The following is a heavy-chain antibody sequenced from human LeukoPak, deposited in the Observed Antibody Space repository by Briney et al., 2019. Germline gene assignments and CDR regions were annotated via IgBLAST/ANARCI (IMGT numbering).Heavy chain of an antibody. CDR1: GGSFSGYY. CDR3: ARGRYSYGSKFFDY. D-gene: IGHD5-18*01. CDR2: INHSGST. V-gene: IGHV4-34*01. J-gene: IGHJ4*02. Sequence: SETLSLTCAVYGGSFSGYYWSWIRQPPGKGLGWIGEINHSGSTNYNPSLKSRVTISVDTSKNQFSLKLSSVTAADTAVYYCARGRYSYGSKFFDYWGQGTLVTVSS.